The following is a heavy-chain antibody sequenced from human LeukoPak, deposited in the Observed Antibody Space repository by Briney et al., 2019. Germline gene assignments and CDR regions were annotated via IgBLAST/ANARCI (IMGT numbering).Heavy chain of an antibody. CDR3: AKDGKTRNWNYFQAKPVY. CDR2: IKQDGTEK. V-gene: IGHV3-7*03. D-gene: IGHD1-7*01. J-gene: IGHJ4*02. Sequence: GGSLRLSCAASGFTFTTYWMSWVRQAPGKGLEWVANIKQDGTEKYYVDSVKGRFTISRDNAKNSLYLQMNSLRAEDTAIYYCAKDGKTRNWNYFQAKPVYWGQGTLVTVSS. CDR1: GFTFTTYW.